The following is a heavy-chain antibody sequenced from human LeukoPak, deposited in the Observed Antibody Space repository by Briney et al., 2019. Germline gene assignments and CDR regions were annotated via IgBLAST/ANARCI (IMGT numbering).Heavy chain of an antibody. D-gene: IGHD2-2*01. Sequence: VSVTVSCKASGYTFTRYGIIRVRQAPADGLEWMGWISAYNGNTNYAQKLQGRVTMTTDTSTSTAYMELRSLRSDDTAVYYCASGPAAIGAFDLWGQGTMVTVSS. V-gene: IGHV1-18*01. CDR1: GYTFTRYG. CDR3: ASGPAAIGAFDL. CDR2: ISAYNGNT. J-gene: IGHJ3*01.